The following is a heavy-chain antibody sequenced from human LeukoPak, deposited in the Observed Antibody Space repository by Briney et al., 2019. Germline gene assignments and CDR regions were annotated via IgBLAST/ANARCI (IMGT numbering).Heavy chain of an antibody. J-gene: IGHJ4*02. V-gene: IGHV1-2*02. D-gene: IGHD3-16*01. CDR1: GYTFTGYY. CDR3: ARVFLGSMTVDY. CDR2: INPNSGGT. Sequence: ASVKVSCKASGYTFTGYYMHWVRQAPGRGLEWMGWINPNSGGTNYAQKFQGRVTMTRDTSISTAYMELSRLRSDDTAVYYCARVFLGSMTVDYWGQGTLVTVSS.